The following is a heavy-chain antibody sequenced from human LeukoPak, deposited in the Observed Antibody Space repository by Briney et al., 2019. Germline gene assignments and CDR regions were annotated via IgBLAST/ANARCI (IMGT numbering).Heavy chain of an antibody. CDR3: ARDPTTVVTLPYYFDF. D-gene: IGHD4-23*01. Sequence: NSSETLSLTCAVHGVSFSGYHWNWIRQSPGKGLEWIGEINDRGRTNYNPSLKSRVTLSVDTSKKQFSLKLSSVTAADTAVYYCARDPTTVVTLPYYFDFWGQGTLVTVSS. CDR1: GVSFSGYH. V-gene: IGHV4-34*01. CDR2: INDRGRT. J-gene: IGHJ4*02.